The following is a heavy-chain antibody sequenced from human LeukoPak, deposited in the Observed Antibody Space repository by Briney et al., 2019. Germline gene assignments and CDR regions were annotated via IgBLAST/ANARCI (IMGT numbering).Heavy chain of an antibody. CDR2: ISGSGDST. CDR3: ARCDGSAWSWEDYLDY. CDR1: GFTFSNYA. J-gene: IGHJ4*02. D-gene: IGHD6-19*01. Sequence: GGSLRLSCAASGFTFSNYAMGWVRQAPGKGLEWVSSISGSGDSTYYADSVKGRFTISRDTSKNTQYVQMDSPRADDTAVYYCARCDGSAWSWEDYLDYWGQGTLVTVSS. V-gene: IGHV3-23*01.